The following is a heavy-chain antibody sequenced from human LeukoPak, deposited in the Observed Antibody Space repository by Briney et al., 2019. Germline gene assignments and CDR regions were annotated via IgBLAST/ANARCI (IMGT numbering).Heavy chain of an antibody. V-gene: IGHV3-30*18. CDR3: AKCRSSWYEAFDY. CDR2: ISYDGSNK. CDR1: GFTFSSDG. Sequence: GGSLRLSCAASGFTFSSDGMHWVRQAPGKGLEWVAVISYDGSNKYYADSVKGRFTISRDNSKNTLYLQMNSLRAEDTAVYYCAKCRSSWYEAFDYWGQGTLVTVSS. J-gene: IGHJ4*02. D-gene: IGHD6-13*01.